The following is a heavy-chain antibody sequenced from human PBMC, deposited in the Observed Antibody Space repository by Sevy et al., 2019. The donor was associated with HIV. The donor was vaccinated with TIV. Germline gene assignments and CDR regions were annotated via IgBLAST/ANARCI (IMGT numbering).Heavy chain of an antibody. D-gene: IGHD3-22*01. V-gene: IGHV4-38-2*01. CDR3: ARGDYYVTSGYTYYFDY. J-gene: IGHJ4*02. Sequence: SETLSLTCAVSGYSISSGYYWGWIRQPPGKGLEWIGNIYHSGLTYNNPSLKSRVTMSVDTSKNQFSLKLSSVTAADTAAYYCARGDYYVTSGYTYYFDYWGQGTLVTVSS. CDR2: IYHSGLT. CDR1: GYSISSGYY.